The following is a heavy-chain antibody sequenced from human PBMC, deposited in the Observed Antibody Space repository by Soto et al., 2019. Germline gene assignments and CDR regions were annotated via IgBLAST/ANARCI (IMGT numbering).Heavy chain of an antibody. V-gene: IGHV3-7*01. CDR1: GFTFGSYW. Sequence: GGSLRLSCAASGFTFGSYWMSWVRQAPGKGLEWVANIKQDGSEKYYVDSVKGRFTISRDNAKNTVSLEMTSLRAEDTAVYYCAKGGRQWLVTFDFNYWGQGALVTVSS. CDR2: IKQDGSEK. D-gene: IGHD6-19*01. J-gene: IGHJ4*02. CDR3: AKGGRQWLVTFDFNY.